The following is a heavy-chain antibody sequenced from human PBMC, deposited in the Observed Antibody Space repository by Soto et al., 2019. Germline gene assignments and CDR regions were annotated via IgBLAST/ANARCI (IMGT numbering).Heavy chain of an antibody. J-gene: IGHJ4*02. CDR3: ASGSSSLLARFDY. D-gene: IGHD6-6*01. CDR1: GGTFSSYA. Sequence: SVKVSCKASGGTFSSYAISWVRQAPGQGLEWMGGIIPIFGTANYAQKFQGRVTITADESTSTAYMELSSLRSEDTAVYYCASGSSSLLARFDYWGQGTLVTVYS. V-gene: IGHV1-69*13. CDR2: IIPIFGTA.